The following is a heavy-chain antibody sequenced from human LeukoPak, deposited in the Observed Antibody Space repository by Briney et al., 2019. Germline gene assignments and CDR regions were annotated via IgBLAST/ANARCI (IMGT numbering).Heavy chain of an antibody. CDR2: ISGSGDST. D-gene: IGHD3-22*01. V-gene: IGHV3-23*01. Sequence: GGSLRLSCAASGFTFSSYGMNWVRQAPGKGLEWVSSISGSGDSTDYADSVKGRFTISRDNSKNTLYLQMNSLRAEDTAVYYCARVDYDCSGYYIDYYYYYMDVWGKGTTVTISS. CDR1: GFTFSSYG. CDR3: ARVDYDCSGYYIDYYYYYMDV. J-gene: IGHJ6*03.